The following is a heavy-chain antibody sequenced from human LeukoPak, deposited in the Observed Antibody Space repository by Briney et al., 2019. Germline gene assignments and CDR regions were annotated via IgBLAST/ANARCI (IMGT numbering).Heavy chain of an antibody. V-gene: IGHV3-30*02. Sequence: GGSLRLSCEASGFTFSSYGMHWVRQAPGKGLEWVAFIRFDGSNKYYADSVKGRFTISRDNSKNTLYLQMNSLRADDTAVYYCAKDRIAGRYFDYWGQGTLVTVSS. CDR2: IRFDGSNK. CDR1: GFTFSSYG. J-gene: IGHJ4*02. D-gene: IGHD6-6*01. CDR3: AKDRIAGRYFDY.